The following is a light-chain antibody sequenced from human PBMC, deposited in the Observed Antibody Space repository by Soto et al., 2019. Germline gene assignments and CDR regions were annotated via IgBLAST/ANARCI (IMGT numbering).Light chain of an antibody. CDR2: MGS. V-gene: IGKV2-28*01. Sequence: DIVMTQSPVSLPVTPGEPASISCRSSQSLLHSHGYTYLDWYLQKPGQSPQLLIYMGSTRASGVPDRFSGSGSGTDFTLKISRVEAEDVGVYYCMQALQTPLTFGGGTKVEFK. J-gene: IGKJ4*01. CDR1: QSLLHSHGYTY. CDR3: MQALQTPLT.